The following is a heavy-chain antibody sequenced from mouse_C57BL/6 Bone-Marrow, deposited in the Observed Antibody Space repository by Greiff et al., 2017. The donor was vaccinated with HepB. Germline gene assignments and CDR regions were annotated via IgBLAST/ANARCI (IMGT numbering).Heavy chain of an antibody. Sequence: EVQLQQSGPELVKPGASVKISCKASGYTFTDYYMNWVKQSPGKSLEWIGDINPNNGGTSYNQKFKGKATLTVDKSSSTAYMELRSLTSEDSAVYYCALLSWFAYWGQGTLVTVSA. D-gene: IGHD6-1*01. CDR2: INPNNGGT. V-gene: IGHV1-26*01. CDR1: GYTFTDYY. J-gene: IGHJ3*01. CDR3: ALLSWFAY.